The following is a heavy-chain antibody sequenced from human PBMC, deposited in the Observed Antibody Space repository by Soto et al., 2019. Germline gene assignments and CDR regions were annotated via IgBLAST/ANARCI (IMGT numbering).Heavy chain of an antibody. CDR1: GFTFSSYW. CDR2: IKQDGSEK. J-gene: IGHJ4*02. D-gene: IGHD3-9*01. Sequence: GGSLRLSCAVSGFTFSSYWMSWVRQAPGKGLEWLANIKQDGSEKYYVDSVKGRFTISRDNAKNSLYLQMNSLRAEDTAVYYCARDESYDILTGYYTPQRFDYWGQGSLVTVSS. CDR3: ARDESYDILTGYYTPQRFDY. V-gene: IGHV3-7*01.